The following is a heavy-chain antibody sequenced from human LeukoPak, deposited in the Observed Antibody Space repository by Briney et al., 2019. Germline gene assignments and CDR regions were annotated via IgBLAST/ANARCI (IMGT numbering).Heavy chain of an antibody. V-gene: IGHV3-53*01. CDR2: IYSCGST. CDR3: ARDPGFY. CDR1: GFTVSINY. Sequence: PGVSLRLPCTASGFTVSINYISWVRQSPGKALEWVSFIYSCGSTYYSDSVKGRFTLLRDNSKNKPYLQMNSLKTEDTAGFYFARDPGFYWGQGTMVTVSS. J-gene: IGHJ4*02.